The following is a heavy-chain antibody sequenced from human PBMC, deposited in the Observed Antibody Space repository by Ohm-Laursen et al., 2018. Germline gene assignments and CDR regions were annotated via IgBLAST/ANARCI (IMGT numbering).Heavy chain of an antibody. CDR1: EVTDSPNY. J-gene: IGHJ3*01. Sequence: SLRLSCSASEVTDSPNYMSWVRQAPGKGLEWLSYINSVSSHRYEGDSARGRFTMSRDNAKNSVDLQLTSLRVEDTAVYYCARSVSNSGYFRHDAFDLWGQGAMLIVSS. CDR2: INSVSSHR. V-gene: IGHV3-11*06. D-gene: IGHD3-22*01. CDR3: ARSVSNSGYFRHDAFDL.